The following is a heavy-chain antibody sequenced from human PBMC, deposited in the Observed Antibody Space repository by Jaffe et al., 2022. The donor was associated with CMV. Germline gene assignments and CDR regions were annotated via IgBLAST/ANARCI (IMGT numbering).Heavy chain of an antibody. D-gene: IGHD1-1*01. Sequence: EVQLVESGGGLVKPGRSLRLSCTASGFTFGDYAMSWFRQAPGKGLEWVGFIRSKAYGGTTEYAASVKGRFTISRDDSKSIAYLQMNSLKTEDTAVYYCTRDSSGPGYLYYYYGMDVWGQGTTVTVSS. CDR3: TRDSSGPGYLYYYYGMDV. CDR1: GFTFGDYA. J-gene: IGHJ6*02. V-gene: IGHV3-49*05. CDR2: IRSKAYGGTT.